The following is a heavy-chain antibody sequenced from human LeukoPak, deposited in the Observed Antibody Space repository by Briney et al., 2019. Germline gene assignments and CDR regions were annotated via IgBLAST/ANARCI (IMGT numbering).Heavy chain of an antibody. Sequence: SETLSLTCTVSGGSISSSSYYWGWIRQPPGKGLEWIGYVYYSGGTNYNPSLKSRVTISVDTSKNQFSLKLSSVTAADTAVYYCAATMVRGVHTHFDYWGQGTLVTVSS. J-gene: IGHJ4*02. CDR3: AATMVRGVHTHFDY. CDR2: VYYSGGT. D-gene: IGHD3-10*01. V-gene: IGHV4-61*05. CDR1: GGSISSSSYY.